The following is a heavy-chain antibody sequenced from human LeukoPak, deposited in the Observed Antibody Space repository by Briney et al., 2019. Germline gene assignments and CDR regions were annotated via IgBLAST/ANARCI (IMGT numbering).Heavy chain of an antibody. V-gene: IGHV1-3*01. D-gene: IGHD2-21*02. CDR3: ARCLRGGDFVAQDAFDI. Sequence: ASVKVSCKASGYTFTSYGMYWVRQAPGQRFEWMGWINAGNGNTKYSQNFQGRVSITRDTSASTAYMELSSLRSEDTAVYYCARCLRGGDFVAQDAFDIWGQGTMVTVSS. J-gene: IGHJ3*02. CDR2: INAGNGNT. CDR1: GYTFTSYG.